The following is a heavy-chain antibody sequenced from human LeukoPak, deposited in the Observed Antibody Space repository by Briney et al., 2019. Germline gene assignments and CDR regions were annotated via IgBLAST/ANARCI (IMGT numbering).Heavy chain of an antibody. CDR3: ARGVRLVDVSGSYEN. D-gene: IGHD1-26*01. V-gene: IGHV1-2*02. J-gene: IGHJ4*02. CDR2: VNPNSGGT. CDR1: GYTFTGYY. Sequence: ASVNVSCKVSGYTFTGYYMHWVRRAPGQGLEWMGWVNPNSGGTNYTQKFQGRVTMTRDTSIRTAYMELSRLRSDDTAVYYCARGVRLVDVSGSYENWGQGTLVTVSS.